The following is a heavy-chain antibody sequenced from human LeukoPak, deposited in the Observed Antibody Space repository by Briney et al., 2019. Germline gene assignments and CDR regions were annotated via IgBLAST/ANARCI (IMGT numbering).Heavy chain of an antibody. CDR3: ARDSGSYFDY. J-gene: IGHJ4*02. V-gene: IGHV4-59*01. CDR2: IYYSGST. D-gene: IGHD1-26*01. Sequence: SETLSLTRTVSGGSISSYYWSWIRQPPGKGLEWIGYIYYSGSTNYNPSLKSRVTISVDTSKNQFSLKLSSVTAADTAVYYCARDSGSYFDYWGQGTLVTVSS. CDR1: GGSISSYY.